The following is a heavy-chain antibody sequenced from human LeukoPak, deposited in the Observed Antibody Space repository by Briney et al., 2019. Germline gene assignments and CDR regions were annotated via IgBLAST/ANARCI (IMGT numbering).Heavy chain of an antibody. CDR1: GFTFSSYA. CDR2: ISYDGSNK. Sequence: GGSLRLSCAASGFTFSSYAMHWVRQAPGKGLEWVAVISYDGSNKYYADSVEGRFTISRDNSKNTLYLQMNSLRAEDTAVYYCARHASDFDYWGQGTLVTVSS. V-gene: IGHV3-30-3*01. J-gene: IGHJ4*02. CDR3: ARHASDFDY.